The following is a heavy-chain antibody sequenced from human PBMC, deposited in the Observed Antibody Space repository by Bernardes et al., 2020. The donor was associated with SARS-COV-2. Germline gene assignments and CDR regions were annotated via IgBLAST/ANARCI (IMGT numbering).Heavy chain of an antibody. Sequence: GGSLSLSCVSSGFPFTSHYMSWVLHAPGTGLECVADISPDGNYKHYLDSVEGRFTLSRDNAKNSLFLQMNSLSAEDTALYFCAREAVSCDGAHCAPTYDMDVWGRGTTVIVSS. CDR1: GFPFTSHY. CDR3: AREAVSCDGAHCAPTYDMDV. V-gene: IGHV3-7*03. D-gene: IGHD2-21*01. J-gene: IGHJ6*02. CDR2: ISPDGNYK.